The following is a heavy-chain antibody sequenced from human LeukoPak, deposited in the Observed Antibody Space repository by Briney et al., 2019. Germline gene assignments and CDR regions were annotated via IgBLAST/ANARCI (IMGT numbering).Heavy chain of an antibody. CDR2: ISGSGGST. Sequence: PGGSQRLSCAASGFTFSSYAMSWVRQAPEKGLEWVSAISGSGGSTYYADSVKGRFTISRDNSKNTLYLQMNSLRAEDTAVYYCAKVAELLWLGGGFDYWGQGTLVTVSS. V-gene: IGHV3-23*01. CDR3: AKVAELLWLGGGFDY. CDR1: GFTFSSYA. J-gene: IGHJ4*02. D-gene: IGHD3-10*01.